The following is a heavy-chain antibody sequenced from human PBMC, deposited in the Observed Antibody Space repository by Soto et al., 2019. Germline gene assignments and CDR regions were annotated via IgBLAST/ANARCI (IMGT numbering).Heavy chain of an antibody. CDR1: GFTFSSYW. CDR3: AREVSSGWYYYYGMDV. Sequence: GGSLRLSCAASGFTFSSYWMHWVRQAPGKGLVWVSRINSDGSSTNYADSVKGRFTISRDNGKNTLYLQMNSLRAEDTAVYYCAREVSSGWYYYYGMDVWGQGTTVTVSS. J-gene: IGHJ6*02. D-gene: IGHD6-19*01. V-gene: IGHV3-74*01. CDR2: INSDGSST.